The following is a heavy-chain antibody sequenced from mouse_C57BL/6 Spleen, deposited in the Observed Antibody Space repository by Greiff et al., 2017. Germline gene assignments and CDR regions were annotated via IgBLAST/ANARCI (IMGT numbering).Heavy chain of an antibody. Sequence: EVKLVESEGGLVQPGSSMKLSCTASGFTFSDYYMAWVRQVPEKGLEWVANINYDGSSTYYLDSLKSRFIISRDNAKNILYLQMSSLKSEDTATYYCARAEDDYFDYWGQGTTLTVSS. J-gene: IGHJ2*01. D-gene: IGHD2-3*01. CDR3: ARAEDDYFDY. CDR2: INYDGSST. CDR1: GFTFSDYY. V-gene: IGHV5-16*01.